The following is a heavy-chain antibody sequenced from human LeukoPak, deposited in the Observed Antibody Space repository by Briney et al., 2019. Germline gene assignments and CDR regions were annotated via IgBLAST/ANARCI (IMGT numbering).Heavy chain of an antibody. J-gene: IGHJ4*02. Sequence: GESLKISCKGSGYSFTSYWIGWVRQMPGKCLEWMGIIYPGDSDTRYSPSFQGQVTISADKSISTAYLQWSSLKASDTAIYFCGRVVYSSGWAYYFDYWGQGTLVTVSS. D-gene: IGHD6-19*01. CDR1: GYSFTSYW. CDR2: IYPGDSDT. V-gene: IGHV5-51*01. CDR3: GRVVYSSGWAYYFDY.